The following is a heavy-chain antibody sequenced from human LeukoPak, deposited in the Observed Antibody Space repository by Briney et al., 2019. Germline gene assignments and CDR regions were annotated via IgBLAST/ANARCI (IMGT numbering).Heavy chain of an antibody. J-gene: IGHJ4*02. Sequence: ASVKVSCKASGYTLTTYAMNWVRQAPGQGLEWMGWINPNSGDTNYAQKFQGRVTMTRDTSISTAYMDLSRLRSDDAAVYYCARVAYSGYRGIQYYFDYWGQGTLVTVSS. D-gene: IGHD5-12*01. V-gene: IGHV1-2*02. CDR2: INPNSGDT. CDR3: ARVAYSGYRGIQYYFDY. CDR1: GYTLTTYA.